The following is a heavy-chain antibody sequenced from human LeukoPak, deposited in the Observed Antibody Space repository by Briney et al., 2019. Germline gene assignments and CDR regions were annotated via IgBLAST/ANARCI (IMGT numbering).Heavy chain of an antibody. CDR1: GFTFSSYS. Sequence: GGSLRLSCAASGFTFSSYSMNWVRQAPGKGLEWVSYISSSSGTIYYADSVKGRFTISRDNAKNSLYLQMNSLRPEDTALYYCARDSITMVRGVSDYWGQGTLVTVSS. CDR2: ISSSSGTI. D-gene: IGHD3-10*01. V-gene: IGHV3-48*01. CDR3: ARDSITMVRGVSDY. J-gene: IGHJ4*02.